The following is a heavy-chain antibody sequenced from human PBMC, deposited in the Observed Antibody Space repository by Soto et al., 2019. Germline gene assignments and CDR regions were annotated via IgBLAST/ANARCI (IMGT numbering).Heavy chain of an antibody. D-gene: IGHD6-6*01. V-gene: IGHV1-69*13. CDR3: AREYEQLEDYYYGMDV. Sequence: GASVKVSCKASGGTFSSYAISWVRQAPGQGLEWMGGIIPIFGTANYAQKFQGRVTITADESTSTAYMELSSLRSEDTAVYYCAREYEQLEDYYYGMDVRGQGTTVTVSS. CDR1: GGTFSSYA. CDR2: IIPIFGTA. J-gene: IGHJ6*02.